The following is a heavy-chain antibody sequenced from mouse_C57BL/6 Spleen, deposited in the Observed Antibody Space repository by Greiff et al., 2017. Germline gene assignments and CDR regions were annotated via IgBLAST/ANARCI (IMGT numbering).Heavy chain of an antibody. Sequence: QVQLKQPGAELVKPGASVKMSCKASGYTFTSYWLTWVKQRPGQGLEWIGDIYPGSGSTNYNEKFKSKATLTVDTSSSTAYMQLSSLTSEDSAVYYCARPYYDYDEFAYWGQGTLVTVSA. CDR3: ARPYYDYDEFAY. D-gene: IGHD2-4*01. J-gene: IGHJ3*01. CDR2: IYPGSGST. CDR1: GYTFTSYW. V-gene: IGHV1-55*01.